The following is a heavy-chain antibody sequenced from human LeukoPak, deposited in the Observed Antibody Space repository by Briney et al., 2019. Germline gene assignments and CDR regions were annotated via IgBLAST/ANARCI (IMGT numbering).Heavy chain of an antibody. J-gene: IGHJ6*02. CDR3: ARDCSGGSCQDYYYYGMDV. CDR1: GGTLSSYA. CDR2: IIPIFGIA. Sequence: PGASVKVSCKASGGTLSSYAISWVRQAPGQGLEWMGRIIPIFGIANYAQKFQGRVTITADKSTSTAYMELSSLRSEDTAVYYCARDCSGGSCQDYYYYGMDVWGQGTTVTVSS. V-gene: IGHV1-69*04. D-gene: IGHD2-15*01.